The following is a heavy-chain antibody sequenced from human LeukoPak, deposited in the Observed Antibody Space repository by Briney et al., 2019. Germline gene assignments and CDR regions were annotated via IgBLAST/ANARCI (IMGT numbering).Heavy chain of an antibody. D-gene: IGHD4-23*01. CDR1: GFTASNNY. CDR3: AGTYGGLNYFEF. Sequence: GGSLRLSCVAFGFTASNNYMSWVRQAQGKGRGWISVIYSGGSTYYADSVKGRFTISRDNSKNTLYLQMNSLRAEDTAVYYCAGTYGGLNYFEFWGQGTLVTVSS. V-gene: IGHV3-66*01. J-gene: IGHJ4*02. CDR2: IYSGGST.